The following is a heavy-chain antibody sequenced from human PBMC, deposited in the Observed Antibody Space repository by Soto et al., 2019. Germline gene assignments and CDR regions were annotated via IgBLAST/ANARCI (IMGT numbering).Heavy chain of an antibody. Sequence: TETMSLTCIVSGGFISSYYWSWIRQPPGKGLQWIGYIYYSGSTNYNPSLDSRVTISVDTSKNRFSLKLSSLTAADTAVYYCARDLSRYYGLESGFDDWGQGTLVTV. CDR1: GGFISSYY. CDR2: IYYSGST. CDR3: ARDLSRYYGLESGFDD. J-gene: IGHJ4*02. D-gene: IGHD3-10*01. V-gene: IGHV4-59*01.